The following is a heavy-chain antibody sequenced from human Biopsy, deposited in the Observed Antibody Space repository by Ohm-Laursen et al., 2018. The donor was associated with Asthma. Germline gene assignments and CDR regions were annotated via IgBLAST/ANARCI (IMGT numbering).Heavy chain of an antibody. V-gene: IGHV3-23*01. D-gene: IGHD2-21*01. CDR1: GFTFSDYP. Sequence: SLSLSCTSPGFTFSDYPMTWVRQAPGQGLEWVSSITGSGAITYYADSLKGRFTISRDKSENTLYLQMNSLRAEETAVYYCAKDERAYYGSYSKYMQPVPLGDWGQGTLVIVSA. J-gene: IGHJ4*02. CDR2: ITGSGAIT. CDR3: AKDERAYYGSYSKYMQPVPLGD.